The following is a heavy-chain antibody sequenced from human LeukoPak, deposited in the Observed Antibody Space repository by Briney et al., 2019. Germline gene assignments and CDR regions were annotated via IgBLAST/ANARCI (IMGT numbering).Heavy chain of an antibody. V-gene: IGHV4-61*10. CDR3: ARGGMTTVTPFYFDY. J-gene: IGHJ4*02. CDR2: IYYSGST. Sequence: SQTLSLTCTVSGGSISSGSYYWSWIRQPAGKGLEWIGYIYYSGSTNYNPSLKSRVTISVDTSKNQFSLKLSSVTAADTAVYYCARGGMTTVTPFYFDYWGQGTLVTVSS. D-gene: IGHD4-17*01. CDR1: GGSISSGSYY.